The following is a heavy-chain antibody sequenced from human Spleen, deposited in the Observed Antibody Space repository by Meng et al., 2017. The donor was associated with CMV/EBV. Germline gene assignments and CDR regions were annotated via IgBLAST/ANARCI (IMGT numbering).Heavy chain of an antibody. D-gene: IGHD6-6*01. J-gene: IGHJ5*02. CDR1: GGSVSSGNYY. CDR3: ARGGLAARRVYNWFDP. Sequence: SCTVSGGSVSSGNYYWSWIRQPPGKGLEWIGYIYYSGSTNYNPSLKSRVTISVDTSKNQFSLKLSSVTAADTAVYYCARGGLAARRVYNWFDPWGQGTLVTVSS. CDR2: IYYSGST. V-gene: IGHV4-61*01.